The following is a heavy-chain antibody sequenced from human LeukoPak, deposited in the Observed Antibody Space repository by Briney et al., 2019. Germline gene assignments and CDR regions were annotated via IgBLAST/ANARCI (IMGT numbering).Heavy chain of an antibody. CDR2: MYPGGSDG. J-gene: IGHJ4*02. Sequence: PGESLKISCKGSGYSFTNYWIGWVRQMPGKGLEWMGIMYPGGSDGRYSPSFQGQVIISADKSISTAFLLWSSLKASDTAMYYCARFSATHFDFWGQGTLVTVSS. CDR1: GYSFTNYW. V-gene: IGHV5-51*01. CDR3: ARFSATHFDF.